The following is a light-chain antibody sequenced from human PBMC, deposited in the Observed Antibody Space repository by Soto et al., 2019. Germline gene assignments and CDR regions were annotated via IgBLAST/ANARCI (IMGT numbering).Light chain of an antibody. Sequence: DTQMTQSPSTLSASVGDRVTITCRASQSVSMWLAWYQQKPGKAPRLLIYDASNLESGVPSRFSGSGSRTEFTLTISSLQPEDAATYYCQQYNTYLTWTFGQGTRVEIK. CDR1: QSVSMW. CDR2: DAS. CDR3: QQYNTYLTWT. J-gene: IGKJ1*01. V-gene: IGKV1-5*01.